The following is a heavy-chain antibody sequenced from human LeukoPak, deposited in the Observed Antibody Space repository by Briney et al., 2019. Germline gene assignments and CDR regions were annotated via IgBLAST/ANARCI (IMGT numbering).Heavy chain of an antibody. CDR3: AREAGLAAAGGRIDAFDI. V-gene: IGHV3-30*17. CDR1: GFTFSSYN. Sequence: GGSLRLSCAASGFTFSSYNMHWVRQAPGKGLAWLALTSPDGGLKFYADSVKGRFTISRDNSKDTLYLEMNSLRDEDTSVYFCAREAGLAAAGGRIDAFDIWGQGTMVTVSS. D-gene: IGHD6-13*01. J-gene: IGHJ3*02. CDR2: TSPDGGLK.